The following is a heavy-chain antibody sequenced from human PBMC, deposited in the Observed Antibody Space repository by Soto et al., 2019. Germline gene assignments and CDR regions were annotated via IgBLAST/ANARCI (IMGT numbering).Heavy chain of an antibody. V-gene: IGHV3-30*04. Sequence: GGSLRLSSAVSGLTFTNYAMHWLRQAPGKGLEWVAVISSDGSSKFYVDSGKGRCTISRDDSRNTLFLQMNSLTAEDTALYFCANGKNRGLTSSPYFDYGGKGTLVTV. D-gene: IGHD3-10*01. CDR1: GLTFTNYA. J-gene: IGHJ4*02. CDR3: ANGKNRGLTSSPYFDY. CDR2: ISSDGSSK.